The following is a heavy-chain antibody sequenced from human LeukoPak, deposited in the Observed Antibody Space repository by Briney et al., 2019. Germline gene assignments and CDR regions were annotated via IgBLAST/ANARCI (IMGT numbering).Heavy chain of an antibody. J-gene: IGHJ3*01. V-gene: IGHV3-74*01. Sequence: GGSLRLSCAVSGFTFSNYLMHWVRQAPGGGLGWVSRINIDETNAYADAVSGRLTISSDNAKHTLYLQMNSLRAEDTAVYFCGRGGDGIDVWGQGTTVIVSS. CDR2: INIDETNA. CDR3: GRGGDGIDV. CDR1: GFTFSNYL.